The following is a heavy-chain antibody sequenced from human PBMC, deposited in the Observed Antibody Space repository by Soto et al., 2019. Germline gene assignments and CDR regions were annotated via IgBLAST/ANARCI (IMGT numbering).Heavy chain of an antibody. CDR1: GCTFSSY. Sequence: SVKVSCKASGCTFSSYIILVRQAPGQGLEWMGRIIPILGIANYAQKFQGRVTITADKSTSTAYMELSSLRSEDTAVYYCARLLYYDSSGYPVDYWGQGTLVTVSS. CDR3: ARLLYYDSSGYPVDY. V-gene: IGHV1-69*02. J-gene: IGHJ4*02. D-gene: IGHD3-22*01. CDR2: IIPILGIA.